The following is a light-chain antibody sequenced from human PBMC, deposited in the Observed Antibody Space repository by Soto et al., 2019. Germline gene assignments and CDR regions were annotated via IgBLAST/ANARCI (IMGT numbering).Light chain of an antibody. CDR3: QQSHSMPYT. V-gene: IGKV1-39*01. J-gene: IGKJ2*01. CDR1: QSINDY. CDR2: GAS. Sequence: DLQMTQSPSSLSASVGDRVTITCRASQSINDYLDWYQQKQGKAPELLINGASHLQSGVPSRFSGSGSGTDYTLTISSLQPEDFATYYCQQSHSMPYTFGQGTKLEIK.